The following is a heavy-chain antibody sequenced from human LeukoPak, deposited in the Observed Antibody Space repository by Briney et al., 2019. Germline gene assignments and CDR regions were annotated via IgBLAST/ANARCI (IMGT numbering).Heavy chain of an antibody. J-gene: IGHJ6*03. V-gene: IGHV1-69*04. CDR2: IIPILGIA. CDR3: ARDEGYYYYMDV. Sequence: SVKVSCKASGGTFSSYAISWVRQAPGQGLEWMGRIIPILGIANYAQKFQGRVTITADKSTSTAYMELSSLRSEDTAVYYCARDEGYYYYMDVWGKGTTVTVSS. CDR1: GGTFSSYA.